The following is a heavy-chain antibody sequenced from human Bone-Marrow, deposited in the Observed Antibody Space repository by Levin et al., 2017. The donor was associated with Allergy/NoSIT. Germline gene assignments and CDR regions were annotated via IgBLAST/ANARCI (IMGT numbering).Heavy chain of an antibody. V-gene: IGHV4-34*01. D-gene: IGHD2-2*01. Sequence: SQTLSLTCAVYGGSFSGYYWSWIRQPPGKGLEWIGEINHSGSTNYNPSLKSRVTISVDTSKNQFSLKLSSVTAADTAVYYCARGGAGYCSSTSCYHDYWGQGTLVTVSS. J-gene: IGHJ4*02. CDR1: GGSFSGYY. CDR2: INHSGST. CDR3: ARGGAGYCSSTSCYHDY.